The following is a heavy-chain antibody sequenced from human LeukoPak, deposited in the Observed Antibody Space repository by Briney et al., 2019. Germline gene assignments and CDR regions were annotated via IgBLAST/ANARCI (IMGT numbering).Heavy chain of an antibody. CDR1: GGSISSYY. D-gene: IGHD6-6*01. J-gene: IGHJ4*02. CDR2: FHYSEST. Sequence: PSETLSLTCTVSGGSISSYYWSWIRQPPGKGLEWIGYFHYSESTNYNPSLKSRVTISVDTSKDQFSLKLSSVTAADTAVYYCARLGDSSSRLYYFDYWGQGTLVTVSS. V-gene: IGHV4-59*08. CDR3: ARLGDSSSRLYYFDY.